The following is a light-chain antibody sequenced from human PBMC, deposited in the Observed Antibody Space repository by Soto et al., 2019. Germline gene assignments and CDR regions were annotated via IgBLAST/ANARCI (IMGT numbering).Light chain of an antibody. CDR3: QQYNKWPLT. CDR2: DAS. V-gene: IGKV3-15*01. Sequence: EIVMTQSPGTLSVSPGERATLSCRASQSVSGNFAWYQQKPGQAPRLLIYDASTRATGIPARFSGSGSGTEFTLTISSLQSEHFAVYYCQQYNKWPLTFGGGTKVEIK. CDR1: QSVSGN. J-gene: IGKJ4*01.